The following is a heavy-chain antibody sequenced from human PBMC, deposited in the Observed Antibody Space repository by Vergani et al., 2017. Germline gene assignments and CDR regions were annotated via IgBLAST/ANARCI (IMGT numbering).Heavy chain of an antibody. V-gene: IGHV3-7*01. CDR3: ARERERRKSSISGRLDAFDI. CDR2: IKQDGSEK. D-gene: IGHD2-2*01. J-gene: IGHJ3*02. Sequence: EVQLVESGGGLVQPGGSLRLSCAASGFTFSSYWMSWVRQAPGKGLEWVANIKQDGSEKYYVDSVKGRFTISRDNAKNSLYLQMNSLRAEDTAVYYCARERERRKSSISGRLDAFDIWGQGTMVTVSS. CDR1: GFTFSSYW.